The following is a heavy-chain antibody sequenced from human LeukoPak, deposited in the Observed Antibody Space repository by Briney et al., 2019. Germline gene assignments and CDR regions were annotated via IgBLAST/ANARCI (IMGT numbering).Heavy chain of an antibody. Sequence: GRSLRLSCAASGFTFSSYGMHWVRQAPGKGLEWVAVISYDGSNKYYADSVKGRFTISRDNSKNTLYLQMNSLRAEDTAVYYCAKDQSLWYSSSWYGLDYWGQGTLVTVSS. CDR3: AKDQSLWYSSSWYGLDY. D-gene: IGHD6-13*01. CDR2: ISYDGSNK. CDR1: GFTFSSYG. J-gene: IGHJ4*02. V-gene: IGHV3-30*18.